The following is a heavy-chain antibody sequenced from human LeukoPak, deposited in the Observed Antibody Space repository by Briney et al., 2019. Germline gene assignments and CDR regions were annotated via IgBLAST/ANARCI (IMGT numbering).Heavy chain of an antibody. V-gene: IGHV1-46*01. CDR3: ARDIGQLPLLDY. Sequence: ASVKVSCKASGYTFTSYYMHWVRQAGGQGLEWMGVINPSGGSTSYAQKFQGRVTMTTDTSTSTVYMELSSLRSEDTAVYYCARDIGQLPLLDYWGQGTLVTVSS. D-gene: IGHD2-2*01. J-gene: IGHJ4*02. CDR2: INPSGGST. CDR1: GYTFTSYY.